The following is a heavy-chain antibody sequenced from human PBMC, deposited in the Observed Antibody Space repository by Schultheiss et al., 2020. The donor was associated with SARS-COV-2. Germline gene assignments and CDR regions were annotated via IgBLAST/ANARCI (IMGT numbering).Heavy chain of an antibody. Sequence: SQTHSLTCAVSGYSISSGYYWGWIRQPPGKGLEWIGSIYHSGSTYYNPSLKSRVTISVDTSKNQFSLKLSSVTAADTAVYYCARGDSSSWYYWFDPWGQGTLVTVSS. D-gene: IGHD6-13*01. CDR2: IYHSGST. V-gene: IGHV4-38-2*01. J-gene: IGHJ5*02. CDR1: GYSISSGYY. CDR3: ARGDSSSWYYWFDP.